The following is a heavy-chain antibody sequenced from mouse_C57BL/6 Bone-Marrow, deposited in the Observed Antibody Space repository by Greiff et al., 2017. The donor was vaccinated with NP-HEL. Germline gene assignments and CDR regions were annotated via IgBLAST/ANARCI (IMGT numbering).Heavy chain of an antibody. CDR2: IDPENGDT. Sequence: EVKVEESGAELVRPGASVKLSCTASGFNIKDDYMHWVKQRPEQGLEWIGWIDPENGDTEYASKFQGKATITADTSSNTAYLQLSSLTSEDTAVYYCTRWLLRSAWFADWGQGTLVTVSA. D-gene: IGHD2-3*01. CDR3: TRWLLRSAWFAD. CDR1: GFNIKDDY. V-gene: IGHV14-4*01. J-gene: IGHJ3*01.